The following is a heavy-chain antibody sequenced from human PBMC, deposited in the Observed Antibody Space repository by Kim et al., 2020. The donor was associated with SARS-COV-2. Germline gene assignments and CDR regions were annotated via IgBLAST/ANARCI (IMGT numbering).Heavy chain of an antibody. CDR2: IYYSGST. V-gene: IGHV4-59*08. CDR1: GGYISSYY. D-gene: IGHD2-15*01. CDR3: ARQRGVGLLYYYYYGMDV. Sequence: SETLSLTCTVSGGYISSYYWSWIRQSPGKGLEWIGYIYYSGSTNYNPSLKSRVTISVDTSKNQFSLKLSSVTAADTAVYYCARQRGVGLLYYYYYGMDVWGQGTTVTVSS. J-gene: IGHJ6*02.